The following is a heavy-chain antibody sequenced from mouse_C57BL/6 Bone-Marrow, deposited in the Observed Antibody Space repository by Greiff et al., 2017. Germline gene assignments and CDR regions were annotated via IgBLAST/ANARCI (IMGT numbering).Heavy chain of an antibody. J-gene: IGHJ3*01. D-gene: IGHD2-4*01. V-gene: IGHV5-4*03. CDR1: GFTFSSYA. CDR3: AHIYYDYERFAY. CDR2: ISDGGSYT. Sequence: DVMLVESGGGLVKPGGSLKLSCAASGFTFSSYAMSWVRQTPEKRLEWVATISDGGSYTYYPDNVKGRFTISRDTSKNNLYLQMSHLKSKDTAMYYCAHIYYDYERFAYWGQGTLVTVSA.